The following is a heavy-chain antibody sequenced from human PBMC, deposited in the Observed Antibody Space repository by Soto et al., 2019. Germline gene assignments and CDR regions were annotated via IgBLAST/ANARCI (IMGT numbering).Heavy chain of an antibody. Sequence: SETLSLTCTVSGGSISSGGYYWSWIRQHPGKGLEWIGYIYYSGSTYYNPSLKSRVTISVDTSKNQFSLKLSSVTAADTAVYYCARVGILTGYYLGWFDPWGQGTLVTVSS. V-gene: IGHV4-31*03. CDR2: IYYSGST. D-gene: IGHD3-9*01. J-gene: IGHJ5*02. CDR1: GGSISSGGYY. CDR3: ARVGILTGYYLGWFDP.